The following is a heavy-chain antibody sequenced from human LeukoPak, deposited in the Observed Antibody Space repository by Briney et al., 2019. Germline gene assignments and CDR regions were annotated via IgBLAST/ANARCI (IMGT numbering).Heavy chain of an antibody. J-gene: IGHJ4*02. CDR1: GYTFTGYY. CDR3: ARRHSYAYAFDY. CDR2: INPNSGGT. Sequence: GALVKVSCKASGYTFTGYYMHWVRQAPGQGLEWMGWINPNSGGTNYAQKFQGRVTMTRDTSISTAYMELSRLRSDDTAVYYCARRHSYAYAFDYWGQGTLVTVSS. D-gene: IGHD5-18*01. V-gene: IGHV1-2*02.